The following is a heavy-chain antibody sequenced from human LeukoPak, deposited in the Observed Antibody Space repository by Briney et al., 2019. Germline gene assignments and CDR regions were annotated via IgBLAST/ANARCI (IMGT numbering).Heavy chain of an antibody. D-gene: IGHD1-26*01. V-gene: IGHV4-34*01. J-gene: IGHJ6*03. CDR2: INHSGST. Sequence: NASETLSLTCAVYGGSFSGYYWSWIRQPPGKGLEWIGEINHSGSTNYNPSLKSRVTISVDTSKNQFSLKLSSVTAADTAVYYCARRSSGSYYYYYYMDVWGKGTTVTISS. CDR1: GGSFSGYY. CDR3: ARRSSGSYYYYYYMDV.